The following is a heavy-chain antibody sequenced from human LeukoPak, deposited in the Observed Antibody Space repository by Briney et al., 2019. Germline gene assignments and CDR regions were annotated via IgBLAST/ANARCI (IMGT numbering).Heavy chain of an antibody. CDR1: GFTFSSYE. CDR3: ARVAYSSSWRERYKYYLDY. J-gene: IGHJ4*02. CDR2: ISSSGSTI. Sequence: GGSLRLSCAASGFTFSSYEMNWVRQAPGKGLEWVSYISSSGSTIYYADSVKGRFTISRDNAKNSLYLQMNSLRADDTAVYYCARVAYSSSWRERYKYYLDYWGQGTLVTVSS. D-gene: IGHD6-13*01. V-gene: IGHV3-48*03.